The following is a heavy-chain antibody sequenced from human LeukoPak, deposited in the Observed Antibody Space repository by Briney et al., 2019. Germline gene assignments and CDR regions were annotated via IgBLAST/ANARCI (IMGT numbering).Heavy chain of an antibody. CDR2: ISSSGSTI. V-gene: IGHV3-11*04. CDR1: GFTFSDYY. D-gene: IGHD3-22*01. J-gene: IGHJ3*02. CDR3: ARDPGIVVVSDAFDI. Sequence: PGGSLRLSCAASGFTFSDYYMSWIRQAPGKGLEWVSYISSSGSTIYYADSVKGRFTISRDNAKNSLYLQMNSLRAEDTAVYYCARDPGIVVVSDAFDIWGQGTMVTVSS.